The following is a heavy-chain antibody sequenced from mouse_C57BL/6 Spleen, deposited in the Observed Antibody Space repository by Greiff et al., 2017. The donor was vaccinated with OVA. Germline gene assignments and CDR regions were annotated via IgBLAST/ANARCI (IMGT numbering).Heavy chain of an antibody. V-gene: IGHV1-69*01. CDR2: IDPSDSYT. CDR1: GYTFTSYW. CDR3: ARAHYYCSSYVGAMDY. Sequence: QVQLQQPGAELVMPGASVKLSCKASGYTFTSYWMHWVKQRPGQGLEWIGEIDPSDSYTNYNQKFKGKSTLTVDKSSSPAYLQLSSLTSEDSAVYYGARAHYYCSSYVGAMDYWGQGTSVTVSS. D-gene: IGHD1-1*01. J-gene: IGHJ4*01.